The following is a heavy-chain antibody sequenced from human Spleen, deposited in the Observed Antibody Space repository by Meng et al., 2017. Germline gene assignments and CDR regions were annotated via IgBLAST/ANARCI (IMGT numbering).Heavy chain of an antibody. Sequence: SETLSLTCTVSGGSVSSGSYYWSWIRQPAGKRLEWIGRIYSTGSTNYNPSLKSRVTITLDTSNNQFSLKLSSVTAADTAVYYCARDYAGTSSNAFDFWGQGTMVT. V-gene: IGHV4-61*02. CDR2: IYSTGST. CDR3: ARDYAGTSSNAFDF. CDR1: GGSVSSGSYY. D-gene: IGHD3-16*01. J-gene: IGHJ3*01.